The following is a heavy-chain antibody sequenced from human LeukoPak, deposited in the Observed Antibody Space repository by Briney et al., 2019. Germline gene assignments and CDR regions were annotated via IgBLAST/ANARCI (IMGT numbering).Heavy chain of an antibody. CDR3: ARSSDCSSTSCYFDY. CDR1: GYSFTSSW. J-gene: IGHJ4*02. Sequence: GESLKISSKGSGYSFTSSWIGWVRQMPGKGLEWMGIIYPGDSDTRYSPSFQGQVTISADKSISTAYLQWSSLKASDTAMYYCARSSDCSSTSCYFDYWGQGTLVTVSS. CDR2: IYPGDSDT. V-gene: IGHV5-51*01. D-gene: IGHD2-2*01.